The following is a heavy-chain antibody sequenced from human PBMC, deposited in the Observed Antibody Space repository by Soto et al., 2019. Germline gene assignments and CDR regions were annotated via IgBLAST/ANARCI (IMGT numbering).Heavy chain of an antibody. Sequence: EVQLVESGGGLVQPGGSLRLSCAASGFTFSRHWMHWVRQAPGKGLVWVSHINSDESSTTYADSVKGRFTISRDNAKNTLYLQMNSLRAEDTAVYYCVLGGYSSSWYGGFDFWGQGTLVTVSS. V-gene: IGHV3-74*01. J-gene: IGHJ4*02. CDR3: VLGGYSSSWYGGFDF. CDR2: INSDESST. CDR1: GFTFSRHW. D-gene: IGHD6-13*01.